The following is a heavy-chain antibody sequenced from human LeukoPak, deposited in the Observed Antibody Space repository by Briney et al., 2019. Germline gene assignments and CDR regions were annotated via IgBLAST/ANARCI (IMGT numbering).Heavy chain of an antibody. CDR1: GGSFSGYY. J-gene: IGHJ4*02. CDR2: INHSGST. V-gene: IGHV4-34*01. CDR3: ARGSNYAYYFDY. Sequence: SETLSLTCAVYGGSFSGYYWSWIRQPPGKGLEWIGEINHSGSTNYNPSLKSRVTISVDTSKNQFSLKLSSVTAADTAVYYCARGSNYAYYFDYWGQGTLVTVSS. D-gene: IGHD4-11*01.